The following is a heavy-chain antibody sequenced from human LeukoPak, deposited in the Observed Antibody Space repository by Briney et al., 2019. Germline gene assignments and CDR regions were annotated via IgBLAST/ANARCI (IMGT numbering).Heavy chain of an antibody. J-gene: IGHJ4*02. CDR1: GGSISSSSYY. Sequence: PSETLSLTCTVSGGSISSSSYYWGWLRQPPGKGLEWIGSIYYSGSTYYNPSLKSRVSISVDTCKNHFSLKLSSVTAPDTAVYYCARPPGSHYFFDYWGQGTLVTVSS. V-gene: IGHV4-39*02. CDR2: IYYSGST. D-gene: IGHD1-26*01. CDR3: ARPPGSHYFFDY.